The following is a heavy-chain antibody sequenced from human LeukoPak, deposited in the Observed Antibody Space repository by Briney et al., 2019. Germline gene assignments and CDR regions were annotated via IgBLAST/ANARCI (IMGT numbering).Heavy chain of an antibody. Sequence: PSETLSLTCTVSGGSISSYYRSWIRQPPGKGLEWIGYIYYSGSTNYNPSLKSRVTISVATSKNQFSLKLSSVTAADTAVYYCARGSGQWLAPFDYWGQGTLVTVSS. CDR1: GGSISSYY. CDR3: ARGSGQWLAPFDY. D-gene: IGHD6-19*01. CDR2: IYYSGST. J-gene: IGHJ4*02. V-gene: IGHV4-59*01.